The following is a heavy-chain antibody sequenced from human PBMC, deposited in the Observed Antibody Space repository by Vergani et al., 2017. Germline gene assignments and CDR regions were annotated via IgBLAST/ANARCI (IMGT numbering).Heavy chain of an antibody. D-gene: IGHD3-22*01. CDR2: IYYSWST. Sequence: QLQLQESGPGLVKPSETLSLTCTVSGGSISSSSYYWGWIRQPPGKGLEWIGSIYYSWSTYYNPSLKSRVTISVDTSKNQFSLTLSSVTAADTAVYYCARDPDYYDSSGYYYGGAFDIWGQGTMVTVSS. CDR3: ARDPDYYDSSGYYYGGAFDI. V-gene: IGHV4-39*07. J-gene: IGHJ3*02. CDR1: GGSISSSSYY.